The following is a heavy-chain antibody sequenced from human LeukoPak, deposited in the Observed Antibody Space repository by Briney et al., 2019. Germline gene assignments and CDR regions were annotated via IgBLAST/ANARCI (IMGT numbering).Heavy chain of an antibody. CDR2: IKQDGSEK. V-gene: IGHV3-7*01. D-gene: IGHD3-9*01. Sequence: GGSLRLSCAASGFTFSSYWMSWVRQAPGKGLEWVANIKQDGSEKYYVDSVKGRFTISGDNAKNSLYLQMNSLRAEDTAVYYCVRAGPHYDILTGYYIGYFDYWGQGTLVTVSS. CDR3: VRAGPHYDILTGYYIGYFDY. J-gene: IGHJ4*02. CDR1: GFTFSSYW.